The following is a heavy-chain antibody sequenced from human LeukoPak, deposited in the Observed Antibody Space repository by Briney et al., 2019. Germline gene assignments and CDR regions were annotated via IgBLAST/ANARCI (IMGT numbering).Heavy chain of an antibody. V-gene: IGHV3-11*01. Sequence: KPGGSLRLSCAVSGFRFSDYDMTWIRQAPGKGLEWISHISSSGGMIYYADSVRSRFTVSRDNAKNSVLLQMNGLRVEDTALYYCARELVLAAKTYWFDSWGQGTLVAVSS. CDR2: ISSSGGMI. CDR1: GFRFSDYD. CDR3: ARELVLAAKTYWFDS. J-gene: IGHJ5*01. D-gene: IGHD2-15*01.